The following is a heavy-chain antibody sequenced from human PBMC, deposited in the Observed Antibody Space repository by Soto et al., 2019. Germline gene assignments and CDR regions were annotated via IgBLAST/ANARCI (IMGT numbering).Heavy chain of an antibody. CDR2: ITGTSANT. CDR3: AKGGATFGLLTHDY. V-gene: IGHV3-23*01. CDR1: RFTFSNFA. J-gene: IGHJ4*02. D-gene: IGHD3-9*01. Sequence: EVQLLESGGGLVQPGGSLRLSCAASRFTFSNFAMSWVRQAPGKGLEWVSTITGTSANTYYTDSVKGRFAISIDNSQNSLYLQMNSLTTEDTAVYYCAKGGATFGLLTHDYWGQGTLVTVSS.